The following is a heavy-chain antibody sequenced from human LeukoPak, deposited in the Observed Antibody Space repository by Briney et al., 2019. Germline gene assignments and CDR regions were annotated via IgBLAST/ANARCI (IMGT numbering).Heavy chain of an antibody. CDR2: ISWNSGSI. D-gene: IGHD6-19*01. CDR1: GFTFDDYA. V-gene: IGHV3-9*01. CDR3: AKDKGDSSGWYSYYFDY. J-gene: IGHJ4*02. Sequence: GRSLRLSCAASGFTFDDYAMHWVRQAPGKGLEWVSGISWNSGSIGYADSVKGRFTISRDNAKNSLHLQMNSLRAEDTALYYCAKDKGDSSGWYSYYFDYWGQGTLVTVSS.